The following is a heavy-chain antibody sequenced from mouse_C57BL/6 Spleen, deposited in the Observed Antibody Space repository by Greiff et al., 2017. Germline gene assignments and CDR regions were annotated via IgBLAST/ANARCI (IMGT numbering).Heavy chain of an antibody. CDR3: ASGDGYYFEY. Sequence: QVQLQQPGAELVMPGASVKLSCQASGYTFTSYWMHWVKQRPGQGLEWIGEIDPSDSYTNYNQKFKGKSTLTVDKSSSTAYMQLSSLTSEDSAVYYCASGDGYYFEYGGQGTTLTVSS. D-gene: IGHD2-3*01. J-gene: IGHJ2*01. V-gene: IGHV1-69*01. CDR1: GYTFTSYW. CDR2: IDPSDSYT.